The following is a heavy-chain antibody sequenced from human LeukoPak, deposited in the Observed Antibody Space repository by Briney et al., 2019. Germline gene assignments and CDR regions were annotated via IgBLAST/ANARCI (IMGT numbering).Heavy chain of an antibody. J-gene: IGHJ4*02. V-gene: IGHV3-23*01. CDR1: GFTFSSYS. D-gene: IGHD3-22*01. CDR3: AKTGLYDSSGYYPPEPYYFDY. Sequence: GGSLRLSCAASGFTFSSYSMNWVRQAPGKGLEWVSAISGSGGSTYYADSVKGRFTISRDNSKNTLYLQMNSLRAEDTAVYYCAKTGLYDSSGYYPPEPYYFDYWGQGTLVTVSS. CDR2: ISGSGGST.